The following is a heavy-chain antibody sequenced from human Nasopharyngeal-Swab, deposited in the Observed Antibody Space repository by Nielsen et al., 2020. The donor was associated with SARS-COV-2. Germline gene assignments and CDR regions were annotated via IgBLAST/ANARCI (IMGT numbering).Heavy chain of an antibody. J-gene: IGHJ3*02. CDR3: ASEGSGVFGVVIYAFDI. V-gene: IGHV1-24*01. CDR2: VVPEDGEP. D-gene: IGHD3-3*01. Sequence: ASVKVSWKVSGYTLTVLPIHWVRKAPGKGLERMGTVVPEDGEPIYAQNFQGRVTMTEDTSTYTAYLELSSLRSEDTAVYYCASEGSGVFGVVIYAFDIWGPGTLVTVSS. CDR1: GYTLTVLP.